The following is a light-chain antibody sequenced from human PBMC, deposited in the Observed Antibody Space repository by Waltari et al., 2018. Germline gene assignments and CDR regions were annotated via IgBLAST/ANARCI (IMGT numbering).Light chain of an antibody. V-gene: IGLV3-19*01. J-gene: IGLJ1*01. CDR1: RLRSFY. CDR2: GKT. Sequence: SSELTQDPAVSVALGQTVTITCQGDRLRSFYSSWYQLKPGQAPVLVIYGKTHRPPGIPDRFSGSNSGNTSSLTITGARAEDEADYYCDSRDGSDKPLGVFGTGTQVTVL. CDR3: DSRDGSDKPLGV.